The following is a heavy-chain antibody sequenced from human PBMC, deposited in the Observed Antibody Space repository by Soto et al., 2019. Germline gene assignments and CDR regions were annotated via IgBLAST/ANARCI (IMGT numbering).Heavy chain of an antibody. CDR3: ARDTAHLGYRSGGSCYDGYGMDV. CDR2: IYYSGST. V-gene: IGHV4-59*01. CDR1: GGSISSYY. J-gene: IGHJ6*02. D-gene: IGHD2-15*01. Sequence: PSETLSLTCTVSGGSISSYYWSWIRQPPGKGLEWIGYIYYSGSTNYNPSLKSRVTISVDTSKNQFSLKLSSVTAADTAVYYCARDTAHLGYRSGGSCYDGYGMDVWGQGTTVTVSS.